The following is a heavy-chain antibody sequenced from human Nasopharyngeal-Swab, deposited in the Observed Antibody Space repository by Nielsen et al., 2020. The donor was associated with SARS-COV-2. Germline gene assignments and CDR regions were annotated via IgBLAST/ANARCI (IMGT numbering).Heavy chain of an antibody. D-gene: IGHD3-3*01. CDR2: IYYSGST. J-gene: IGHJ3*02. Sequence: SETLSLTCTVSGGSISSYYWSWIRQPPGKGLEWIGYIYYSGSTNYNPSLKSRVTISVDTSKNQFSLKLSSVTAADTAVYYCARPPYDFWSGSRGAFDIWGQGTMVTVSS. CDR1: GGSISSYY. CDR3: ARPPYDFWSGSRGAFDI. V-gene: IGHV4-59*08.